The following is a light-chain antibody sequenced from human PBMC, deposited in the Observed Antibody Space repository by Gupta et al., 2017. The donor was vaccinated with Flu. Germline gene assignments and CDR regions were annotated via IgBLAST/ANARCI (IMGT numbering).Light chain of an antibody. Sequence: GDTVTSTCRAGQGIGGSLSWFQQKPGKAPNPLIYAASSLEFGVPSRFSGSGSGTDFTLTISSLQPEDFATYYCQQAASFPLTFGGGTKVEIQ. V-gene: IGKV1-12*01. J-gene: IGKJ4*01. CDR2: AAS. CDR1: QGIGGS. CDR3: QQAASFPLT.